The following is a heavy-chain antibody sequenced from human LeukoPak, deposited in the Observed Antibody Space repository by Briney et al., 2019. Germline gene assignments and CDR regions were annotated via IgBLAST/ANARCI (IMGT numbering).Heavy chain of an antibody. CDR2: INPNSGGT. J-gene: IGHJ5*02. CDR1: GYTFTGYY. V-gene: IGHV1-2*06. D-gene: IGHD1-26*01. CDR3: ARDSSGSYGWFDP. Sequence: ASVKVSCKASGYTFTGYYMHWVRQAPGQGLEWMGRINPNSGGTNYAQKFQGRVTMTRDTSISTVYMELSRLRSDDTAAYCCARDSSGSYGWFDPWGQGTLVTVSS.